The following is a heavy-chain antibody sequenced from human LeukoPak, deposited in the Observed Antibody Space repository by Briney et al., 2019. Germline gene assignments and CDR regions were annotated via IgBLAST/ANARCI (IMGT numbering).Heavy chain of an antibody. CDR2: INPKCGGT. J-gene: IGHJ4*02. CDR1: GYTFSGYY. D-gene: IGHD3-9*01. CDR3: ARSPDILTGENFDY. V-gene: IGHV1-2*02. Sequence: ASVKVSCKASGYTFSGYYMHWVRQAPGQGLEWMGWINPKCGGTNEAQKFHDRVTMTRDTSIRTAYMEVSRLRSDDTAVYYCARSPDILTGENFDYWGQGILVTVSS.